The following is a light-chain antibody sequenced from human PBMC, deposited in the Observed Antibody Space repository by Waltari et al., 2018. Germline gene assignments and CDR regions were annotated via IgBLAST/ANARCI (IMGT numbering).Light chain of an antibody. CDR2: EVS. CDR3: SSYTSSSTRHVV. V-gene: IGLV2-14*01. CDR1: SSDVGGYNY. J-gene: IGLJ2*01. Sequence: QSALTQPASVSGSPGQSITISCTGTSSDVGGYNYVSWYQQHPGKAPKLMIYEVSNRPSGVSNRFSGSKSGNTASLTISGLQAEDEPDYYCSSYTSSSTRHVVFGGGTKLTVL.